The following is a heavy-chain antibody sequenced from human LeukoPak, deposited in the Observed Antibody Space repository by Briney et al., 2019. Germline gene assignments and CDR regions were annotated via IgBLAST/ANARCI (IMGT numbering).Heavy chain of an antibody. Sequence: GGSLRLSCAASGFTFSSYSMNWVRQAPGKGLEWVSSISSSSSYIYYADSVKGRFTTSRDNAKNSLYLQMNSLRAEDTAVYYCARYYYDSSGYRYYYYYMDVWGKGTTVTVSS. CDR1: GFTFSSYS. D-gene: IGHD3-22*01. CDR3: ARYYYDSSGYRYYYYYMDV. V-gene: IGHV3-21*01. J-gene: IGHJ6*03. CDR2: ISSSSSYI.